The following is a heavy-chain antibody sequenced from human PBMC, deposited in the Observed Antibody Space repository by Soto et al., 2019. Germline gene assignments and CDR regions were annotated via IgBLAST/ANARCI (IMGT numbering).Heavy chain of an antibody. Sequence: GGSLRLSCAASGFTFSSYAMHWVRQAPGKGLEWVAVISYDGSNKYYADSVKGRFTISRDNSKNTLYLQMNSLRAEDTAVYYCARVTYSGSLYIDYWGQGTLVTVSS. D-gene: IGHD1-26*01. CDR2: ISYDGSNK. CDR1: GFTFSSYA. V-gene: IGHV3-30-3*01. CDR3: ARVTYSGSLYIDY. J-gene: IGHJ4*02.